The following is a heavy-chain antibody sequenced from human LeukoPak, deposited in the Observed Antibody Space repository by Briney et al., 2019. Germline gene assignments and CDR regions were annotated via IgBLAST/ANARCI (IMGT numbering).Heavy chain of an antibody. Sequence: ASVTVSCKASGYTFTEHSLYWVRQAPGQGLEWVGWVNTNSGGTSYAQRFQGRVTMTRDTSINTAYMELNRLTSEDTAVYYCSRGSVDSSGQGALQHWGQGTLVTVSS. J-gene: IGHJ1*01. CDR2: VNTNSGGT. CDR1: GYTFTEHS. V-gene: IGHV1-2*02. CDR3: SRGSVDSSGQGALQH. D-gene: IGHD3-22*01.